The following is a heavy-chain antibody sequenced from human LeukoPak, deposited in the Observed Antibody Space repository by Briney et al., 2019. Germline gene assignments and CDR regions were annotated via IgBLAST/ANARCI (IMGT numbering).Heavy chain of an antibody. V-gene: IGHV4-30-2*01. CDR2: IYHSGST. CDR1: GGSISSGGYY. D-gene: IGHD2-15*01. J-gene: IGHJ5*02. CDR3: ASYCSGGSCYPGWFDP. Sequence: SQTLSLTCTVSGGSISSGGYYWSWIRQPPGKGLEWIGYIYHSGSTYYNPSLKSRVTISVDRSKNQFSLKLSSVTAADTAVYYCASYCSGGSCYPGWFDPWGQGTLVTVSS.